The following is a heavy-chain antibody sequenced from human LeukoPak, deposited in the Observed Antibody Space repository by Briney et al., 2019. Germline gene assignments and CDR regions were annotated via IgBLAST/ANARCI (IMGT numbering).Heavy chain of an antibody. Sequence: PGGSLRLSCAASGFTFSDYYMSWIRQAPGKGLEWVSAISGSGGSTYYADSVKGRFTISRDNSKNTLYLRMNSLRAEDTAVYYCAKDGGEYYDILTGYYPRLYYMDVWGKGTTVTISS. V-gene: IGHV3-23*01. D-gene: IGHD3-9*01. CDR3: AKDGGEYYDILTGYYPRLYYMDV. CDR1: GFTFSDYY. J-gene: IGHJ6*03. CDR2: ISGSGGST.